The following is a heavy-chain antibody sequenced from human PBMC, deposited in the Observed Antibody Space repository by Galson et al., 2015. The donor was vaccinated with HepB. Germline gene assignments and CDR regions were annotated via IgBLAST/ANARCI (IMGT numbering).Heavy chain of an antibody. CDR1: GFTFSSYS. V-gene: IGHV3-21*01. CDR2: ISSSSSYI. J-gene: IGHJ4*02. CDR3: ARALRYGSGSRDINLFDY. D-gene: IGHD3-10*01. Sequence: SLRLSCAASGFTFSSYSMNWVRQAPGKGLEWVSSISSSSSYIYYADSVKGRFTISRDNAKNSLYLQMNSLRAEDTAVYYCARALRYGSGSRDINLFDYWGQGTLVTVSS.